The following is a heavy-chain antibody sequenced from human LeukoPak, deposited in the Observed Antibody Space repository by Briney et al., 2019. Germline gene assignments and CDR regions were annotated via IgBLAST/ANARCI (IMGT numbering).Heavy chain of an antibody. CDR1: GYTFTSYG. V-gene: IGHV1-18*01. Sequence: ASVKVSCKASGYTFTSYGISWVRQAPGQGLEWMGWISAYNGNTNYAQKLQGRVTMTTDTSTSTAYMELGSLRSDDTAVYYCARRYCSSTSCYLAPLFDYWGQGTLVTVSS. CDR2: ISAYNGNT. J-gene: IGHJ4*02. CDR3: ARRYCSSTSCYLAPLFDY. D-gene: IGHD2-2*01.